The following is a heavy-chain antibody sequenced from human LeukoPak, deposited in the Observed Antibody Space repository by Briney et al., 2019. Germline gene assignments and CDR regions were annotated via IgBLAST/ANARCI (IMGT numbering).Heavy chain of an antibody. J-gene: IGHJ4*02. CDR3: AREYCTSSSCYFDY. CDR2: IFYSGST. D-gene: IGHD2-2*01. V-gene: IGHV4-59*11. Sequence: PSETLSLTCTVSGGSISSHYWSWIRQPPGKGLEWIGYIFYSGSTNCNPSLKSRVTMSVDTSKNQYSLKLSSVTAADTAVYYCAREYCTSSSCYFDYWGQGTLVTVSS. CDR1: GGSISSHY.